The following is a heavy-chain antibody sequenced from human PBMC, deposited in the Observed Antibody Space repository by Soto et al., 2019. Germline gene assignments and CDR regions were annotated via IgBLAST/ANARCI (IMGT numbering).Heavy chain of an antibody. CDR3: ARGGRGTYSGYDYRFDP. Sequence: SETLSLTCAVYGGSFSGYYWSWIRRPPGKGLEWIGEINHSGSTNYNPSLKSRVTISVDTSKNQFSLKLSSVTAADTAVYYCARGGRGTYSGYDYRFDPWGQGTLVTVS. CDR2: INHSGST. CDR1: GGSFSGYY. V-gene: IGHV4-34*01. J-gene: IGHJ5*02. D-gene: IGHD5-12*01.